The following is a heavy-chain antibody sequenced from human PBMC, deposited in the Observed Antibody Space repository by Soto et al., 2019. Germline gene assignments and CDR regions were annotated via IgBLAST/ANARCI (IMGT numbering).Heavy chain of an antibody. D-gene: IGHD6-13*01. CDR3: ARSGDSSSWYLGAFDI. CDR2: INHSGST. J-gene: IGHJ3*02. Sequence: QVQLQQWGAGLLKPSETLSLTCAVYGGSFSGYYWSWIRQPPGKGLEWIGEINHSGSTNYNPSLKRRVTISVDTSKNQFSLKLSSVTAADTAVYYCARSGDSSSWYLGAFDIWGQGTMVTVSS. V-gene: IGHV4-34*01. CDR1: GGSFSGYY.